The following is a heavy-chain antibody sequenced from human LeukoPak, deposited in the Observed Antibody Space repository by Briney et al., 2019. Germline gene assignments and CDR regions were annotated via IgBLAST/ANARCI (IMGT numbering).Heavy chain of an antibody. V-gene: IGHV4-39*01. J-gene: IGHJ5*02. D-gene: IGHD6-13*01. CDR1: GGSISGSSYN. CDR2: IDNSGNT. Sequence: SETLSLTCTVSGGSISGSSYNWGWIRQPPGKGLEWIGSIDNSGNTYYNPSLKSRLTICEDTSKDQFSLKLSSIPAADTAFYYCARPPGIAAAWFDPWGQGTLVTVSS. CDR3: ARPPGIAAAWFDP.